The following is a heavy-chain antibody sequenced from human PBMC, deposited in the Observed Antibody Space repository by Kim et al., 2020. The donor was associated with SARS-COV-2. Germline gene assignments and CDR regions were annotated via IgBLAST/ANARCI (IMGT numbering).Heavy chain of an antibody. Sequence: ASVKVSCKASGYTFTSYGISWVRQAPGQGLEWMGWISAYNGNTNYAQKLQGRVTMTTDTSTSTAYMELRSLRSDDTAVYYCARPGQSQLLWFGELSSPYYGMDVWGQGTTVTVSS. CDR1: GYTFTSYG. CDR3: ARPGQSQLLWFGELSSPYYGMDV. J-gene: IGHJ6*02. D-gene: IGHD3-10*01. V-gene: IGHV1-18*01. CDR2: ISAYNGNT.